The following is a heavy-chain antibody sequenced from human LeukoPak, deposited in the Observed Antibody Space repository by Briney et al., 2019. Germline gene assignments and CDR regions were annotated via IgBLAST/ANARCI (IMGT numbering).Heavy chain of an antibody. CDR1: GFTFSSYN. CDR3: ARDDYYDSSGYFDY. Sequence: PGGSLRLSCAASGFTFSSYNMNWVRQAPGKGLEWVSYISSSSSTIYYAGSVKGRFTISRDNAKNSLYLQMNSLRAEDTAVYYCARDDYYDSSGYFDYWGQGTLVTVSS. CDR2: ISSSSSTI. J-gene: IGHJ4*02. D-gene: IGHD3-22*01. V-gene: IGHV3-48*01.